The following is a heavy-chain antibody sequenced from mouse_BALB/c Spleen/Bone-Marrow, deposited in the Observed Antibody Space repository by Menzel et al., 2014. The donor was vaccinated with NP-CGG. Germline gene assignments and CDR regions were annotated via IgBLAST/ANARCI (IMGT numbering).Heavy chain of an antibody. V-gene: IGHV1-14*01. Sequence: VQLKESGPDLVKPGASLKLSCTASGYTFTSYVMHWVKQKPGQGLEWIGYINPYNDGTKYNEKFKGESTLTSDKSSSTAYMELSSLTSEDSAVYYCARNLYYYGSSYGYWGQGTTLTFSS. CDR2: INPYNDGT. CDR1: GYTFTSYV. CDR3: ARNLYYYGSSYGY. J-gene: IGHJ2*01. D-gene: IGHD1-1*01.